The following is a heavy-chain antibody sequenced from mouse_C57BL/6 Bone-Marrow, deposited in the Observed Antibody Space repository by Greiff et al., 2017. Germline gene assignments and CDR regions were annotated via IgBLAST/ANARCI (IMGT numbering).Heavy chain of an antibody. CDR2: IYPGDGDT. J-gene: IGHJ3*01. V-gene: IGHV1-80*01. CDR1: GYAFSSYW. CDR3: ARGRIPWFAY. Sequence: VQVVESGAELVKPGASVKISCKASGYAFSSYWMNWVKQRPGKGLEWIGQIYPGDGDTNYNGKFKGKATLTADKSSSTAYMQLSSLTSEDSAVYFCARGRIPWFAYWGQGTLVTVSA.